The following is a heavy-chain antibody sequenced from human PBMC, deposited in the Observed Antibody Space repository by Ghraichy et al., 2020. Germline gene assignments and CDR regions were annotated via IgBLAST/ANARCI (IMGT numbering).Heavy chain of an antibody. CDR3: AGNYDYYDSSGYSYTSYFDF. CDR2: IYYTGSI. J-gene: IGHJ4*02. CDR1: GGSISGTSYY. D-gene: IGHD3-22*01. Sequence: ESLNISCTVSGGSISGTSYYWGWIRQPPGKGLEWIGSIYYTGSIYYNPSLKSRVTISEDTSKNQFSLKLSSVTAADTAVYFCAGNYDYYDSSGYSYTSYFDFWDQGSLVTVSS. V-gene: IGHV4-39*01.